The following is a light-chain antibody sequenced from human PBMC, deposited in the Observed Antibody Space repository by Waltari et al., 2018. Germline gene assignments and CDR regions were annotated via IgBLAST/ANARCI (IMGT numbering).Light chain of an antibody. CDR1: ARFSYN. CDR3: QQYKDRPRT. J-gene: IGKJ1*01. CDR2: AAS. V-gene: IGKV3-15*01. Sequence: CRPSARFSYNLAWYQQKPGQATRLVIYAASTRATGIPASFSCSGSGSAFSLIISILQSEDFAVYYCQQYKDRPRTFGQGTKVEIK.